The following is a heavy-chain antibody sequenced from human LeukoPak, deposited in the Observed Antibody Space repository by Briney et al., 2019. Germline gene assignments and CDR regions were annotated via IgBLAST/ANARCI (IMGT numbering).Heavy chain of an antibody. V-gene: IGHV1-2*02. J-gene: IGHJ5*02. CDR1: VYTFTGYY. D-gene: IGHD2-2*01. Sequence: GASVKVSCKASVYTFTGYYMHWVRQAPGQGLEWMGWINPNSGGTNYAQKFQGRVTMTRDTSISTAYMELSRLRSDDTAVYYCARDVGYCSSTSCHNWFDPWGQGTLVTVSS. CDR3: ARDVGYCSSTSCHNWFDP. CDR2: INPNSGGT.